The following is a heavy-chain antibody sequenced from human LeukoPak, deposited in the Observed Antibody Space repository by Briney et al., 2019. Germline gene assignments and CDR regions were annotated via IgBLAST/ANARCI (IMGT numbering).Heavy chain of an antibody. Sequence: AAETLSLTCTVSGGSVSSGSYYWSWIRQPPGKGLEWIMYIYYSGSTTYNPSLKSRVTISVDTSKNKFSLKLSSVTAADTAVYYCARVPISTTARVYFDYWGQGTLVTVSS. V-gene: IGHV4-61*01. CDR1: GGSVSSGSYY. J-gene: IGHJ4*02. D-gene: IGHD4-17*01. CDR3: ARVPISTTARVYFDY. CDR2: IYYSGST.